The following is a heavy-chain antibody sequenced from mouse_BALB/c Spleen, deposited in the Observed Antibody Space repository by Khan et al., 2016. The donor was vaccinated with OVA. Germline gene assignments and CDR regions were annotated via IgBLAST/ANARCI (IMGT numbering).Heavy chain of an antibody. CDR1: GNTFKNYG. Sequence: QIQLVQSGPELKKPGETVKISCKVSGNTFKNYGMNWVKQAPGKGLKWMGWINTYTGEPTYADDFRGRFAFSLETSASTAYLQINNLKNEDTATYVCARPPHFSYVMGYWGQGTSVTVSS. CDR3: ARPPHFSYVMGY. J-gene: IGHJ4*01. CDR2: INTYTGEP. V-gene: IGHV9-3-1*01.